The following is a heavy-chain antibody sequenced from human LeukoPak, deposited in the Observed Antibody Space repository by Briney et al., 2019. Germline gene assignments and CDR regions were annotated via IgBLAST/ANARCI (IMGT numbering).Heavy chain of an antibody. CDR2: ISGSGDST. V-gene: IGHV3-23*01. J-gene: IGHJ4*02. D-gene: IGHD4-23*01. Sequence: GGSLRLSCAASGFTFTTYAMTWVRQAPGKGLEWVSAISGSGDSTYYADSVKGRFTISRDSSKNTVYVQMNSLRREDTAVYYCAKGINGGNYLDYWGQGTLVIVSS. CDR1: GFTFTTYA. CDR3: AKGINGGNYLDY.